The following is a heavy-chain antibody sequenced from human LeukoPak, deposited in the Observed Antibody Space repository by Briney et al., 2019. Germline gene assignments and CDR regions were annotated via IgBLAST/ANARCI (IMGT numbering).Heavy chain of an antibody. J-gene: IGHJ4*02. D-gene: IGHD3-10*01. CDR2: IYHSGST. Sequence: PSETLSLTCAVSGGSISSGGYSWSWIRQPPGKGLEWIGYIYHSGSTYYNPSLKSRVTISVDRSKNQFFLKLSSVTAADTAVYYCAREGGSHKGYFDYWGQGTLVTVSS. V-gene: IGHV4-30-2*01. CDR1: GGSISSGGYS. CDR3: AREGGSHKGYFDY.